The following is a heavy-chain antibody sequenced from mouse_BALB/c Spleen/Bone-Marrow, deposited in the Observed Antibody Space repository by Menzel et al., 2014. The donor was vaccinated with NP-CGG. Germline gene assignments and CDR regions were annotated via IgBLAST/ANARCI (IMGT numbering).Heavy chain of an antibody. CDR2: INPVNGRN. CDR1: GYTFTSCW. Sequence: VKLQESGAELVKPGASVKLSCKPSGYTFTSCWIHWVKQRPGQGLEWIGEINPVNGRNDYNEKFKNKATLTVDKSSSTAYMQLSSLTSEDSAVYYCTRYYSWYFDVWGAGTTVTVSS. J-gene: IGHJ1*01. D-gene: IGHD1-1*01. CDR3: TRYYSWYFDV. V-gene: IGHV1S81*02.